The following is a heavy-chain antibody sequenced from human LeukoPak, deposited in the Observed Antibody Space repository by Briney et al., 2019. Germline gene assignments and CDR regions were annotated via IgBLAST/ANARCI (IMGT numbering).Heavy chain of an antibody. CDR1: GYTFTSYG. CDR2: ISAYNGNT. CDR3: ARDIRQTIFGVVILYYYYYYGMDV. D-gene: IGHD3-3*01. J-gene: IGHJ6*02. Sequence: ASVKVSCKASGYTFTSYGISWVRQAPGQGLEWMGWISAYNGNTNYAQKFQGRVTMTRDTSTSTVYMELSSLRSEDTAVYYCARDIRQTIFGVVILYYYYYYGMDVWGQGTTVTVSS. V-gene: IGHV1-18*01.